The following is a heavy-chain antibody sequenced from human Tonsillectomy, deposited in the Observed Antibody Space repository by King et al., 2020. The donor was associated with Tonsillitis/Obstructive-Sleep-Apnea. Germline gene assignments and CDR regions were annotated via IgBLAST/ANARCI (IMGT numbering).Heavy chain of an antibody. CDR1: GYTFTSYY. CDR3: AREPYYDILTGYYIQGYDY. Sequence: QLVQSGAEVKKPGASVKVSCKASGYTFTSYYMHWVRQAPGQGLEWMGIINPSGGSTSYAQKFQGRVTMTRDTSTSTVYMELSSLRSEDTAVYYCAREPYYDILTGYYIQGYDYWGQGTLVTVSP. V-gene: IGHV1-46*01. J-gene: IGHJ4*02. CDR2: INPSGGST. D-gene: IGHD3-9*01.